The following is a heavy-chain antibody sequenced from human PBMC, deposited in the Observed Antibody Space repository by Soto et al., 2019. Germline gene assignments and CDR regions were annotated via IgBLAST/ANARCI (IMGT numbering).Heavy chain of an antibody. V-gene: IGHV3-30*18. Sequence: QVQLVESGGGVVQPGRSLRLSCAASGFTFSRYGMHWVRQAPGKGLEWVALISYDGSNKYYADSVKGRFTISRDNSKNTLYLQMNSLRGEDTAVYYCAQDGPNDDAFDIWGLGTMVTVSS. CDR1: GFTFSRYG. D-gene: IGHD1-1*01. CDR2: ISYDGSNK. J-gene: IGHJ3*02. CDR3: AQDGPNDDAFDI.